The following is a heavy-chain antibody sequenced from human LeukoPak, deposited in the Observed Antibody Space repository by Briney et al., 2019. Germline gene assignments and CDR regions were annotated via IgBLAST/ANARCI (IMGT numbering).Heavy chain of an antibody. V-gene: IGHV3-23*01. CDR3: VKGFDYGGNPDY. J-gene: IGHJ4*02. D-gene: IGHD4-23*01. Sequence: GGSLRLSCAASGFTFSSYAMSWVRQAPGKGLEWVSAISGSGGSTYYADSVKGRFTISRDNSKNTLYLQMNSLRAEDTAVYYCVKGFDYGGNPDYWGEGTLVTLSS. CDR2: ISGSGGST. CDR1: GFTFSSYA.